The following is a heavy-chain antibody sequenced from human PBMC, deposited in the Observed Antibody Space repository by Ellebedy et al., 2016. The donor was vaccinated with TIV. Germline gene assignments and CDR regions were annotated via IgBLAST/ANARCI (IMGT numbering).Heavy chain of an antibody. CDR1: GGSISSGGYS. D-gene: IGHD5-18*01. V-gene: IGHV4-30-2*01. CDR3: AREGYSYGSPFDY. J-gene: IGHJ4*02. CDR2: IYHSGST. Sequence: MPSETLSLTCAVSGGSISSGGYSWSWIRQPPGKGLEWIGYIYHSGSTYYNPSLKSRVTISVDTSKNQFSLKLSSVTAADTAVYYCAREGYSYGSPFDYWGQGTLVTVSS.